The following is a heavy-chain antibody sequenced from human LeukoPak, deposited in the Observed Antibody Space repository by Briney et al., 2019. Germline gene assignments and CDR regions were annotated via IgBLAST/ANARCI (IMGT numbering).Heavy chain of an antibody. CDR2: ISTNGDTT. CDR1: GFTLSSYA. Sequence: GGSLRLSCSASGFTLSSYAMHWVRQTPGKGLEYVSAISTNGDTTYYADSVKGRFTISRDNSKNTLYLQMSSLRVEDTAVYYCVKQVPPGYWGQGTLVTVSS. CDR3: VKQVPPGY. V-gene: IGHV3-64D*06. D-gene: IGHD1-1*01. J-gene: IGHJ4*02.